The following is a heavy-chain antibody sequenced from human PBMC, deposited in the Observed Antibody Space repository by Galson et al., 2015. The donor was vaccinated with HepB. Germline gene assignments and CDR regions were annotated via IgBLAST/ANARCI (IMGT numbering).Heavy chain of an antibody. CDR2: IDSSGAWI. V-gene: IGHV3-21*01. Sequence: SLRLSCAASGLTFGSYAMNWVRQAPGKGLEWVSSIDSSGAWIYYADSVKGRFTISRDNAKNSLYLQMNSLRDEDTAVYYCARDLWFGEGDAFDIWGQGTMVTVSS. D-gene: IGHD3-10*01. J-gene: IGHJ3*02. CDR3: ARDLWFGEGDAFDI. CDR1: GLTFGSYA.